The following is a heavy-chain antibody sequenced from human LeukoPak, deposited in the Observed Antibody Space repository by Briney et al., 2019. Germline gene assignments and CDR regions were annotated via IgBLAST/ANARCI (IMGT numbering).Heavy chain of an antibody. CDR1: GFVFSNYA. CDR2: IIHSGGST. J-gene: IGHJ4*02. CDR3: AKGEQLPWFRESLSSFDF. Sequence: PGGSLRLSCAASGFVFSNYAMSWVRQAPGKGLEWVSGIIHSGGSTYYADSVKGRFTISRDNSEKMLYLQMSSLRAEDTAVYYCAKGEQLPWFRESLSSFDFWGQGTLVTVSS. D-gene: IGHD3-10*01. V-gene: IGHV3-23*01.